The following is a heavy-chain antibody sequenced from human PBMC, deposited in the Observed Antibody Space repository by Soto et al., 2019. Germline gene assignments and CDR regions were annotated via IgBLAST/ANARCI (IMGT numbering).Heavy chain of an antibody. CDR2: INYSGNT. CDR1: GGSLSSGSFS. V-gene: IGHV4-30-2*01. J-gene: IGHJ4*02. CDR3: ARGGGSTDYVANYYFDY. D-gene: IGHD4-17*01. Sequence: QLRLQESGSGLVKPSQTLSLTCTVSGGSLSSGSFSWGWIRQPPGKGLEWIGYINYSGNTYYNPSPRGRVPLSGEMSTNQVPLKLGSGTAADPAVYFCARGGGSTDYVANYYFDYWGRGTLVTVSS.